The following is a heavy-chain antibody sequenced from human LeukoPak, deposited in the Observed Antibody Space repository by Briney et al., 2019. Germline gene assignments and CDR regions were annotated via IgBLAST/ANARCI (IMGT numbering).Heavy chain of an antibody. D-gene: IGHD2-8*02. V-gene: IGHV3-74*01. CDR1: GFTFSSYW. CDR2: INRDGSST. J-gene: IGHJ4*02. CDR3: AREMGSGY. Sequence: EGSLRLSCVASGFTFSSYWMHWVRQAPGKGLVWVSRINRDGSSTTYADSVKGRFTISRDNAKNTLYLQMNSLRAEDTAVYYCAREMGSGYWGQGTLVTVSS.